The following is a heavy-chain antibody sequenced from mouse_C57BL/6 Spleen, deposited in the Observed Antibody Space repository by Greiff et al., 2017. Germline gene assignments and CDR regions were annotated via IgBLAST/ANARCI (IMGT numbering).Heavy chain of an antibody. Sequence: QVQLQQPGAELVMPGASVKLSCKASGYTFTSYWMHWVKQRPGQGLEWIGEIDPSDSYTNYNQKFKGKSTLTVDKSSSTAYMQLSSLTSEDAAVSYCARWLGERYAMDYWGQGASVSVSS. CDR2: IDPSDSYT. D-gene: IGHD2-2*01. J-gene: IGHJ4*01. CDR3: ARWLGERYAMDY. V-gene: IGHV1-69*01. CDR1: GYTFTSYW.